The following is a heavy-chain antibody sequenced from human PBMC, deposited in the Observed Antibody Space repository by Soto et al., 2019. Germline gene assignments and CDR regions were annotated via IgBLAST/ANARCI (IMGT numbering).Heavy chain of an antibody. Sequence: EVQLLESGGGGVQPGGSLRLSCAASGFIFSDYAMTWVRLTPGKGLEWVSAITSSGSSTYFADSLKGRITISRDNSKNTLSLQMDSLRVEDTAIYYCAKGVEGYVVSSFDSWGQGALVTVSS. V-gene: IGHV3-23*01. CDR3: AKGVEGYVVSSFDS. CDR2: ITSSGSST. J-gene: IGHJ4*02. CDR1: GFIFSDYA. D-gene: IGHD5-12*01.